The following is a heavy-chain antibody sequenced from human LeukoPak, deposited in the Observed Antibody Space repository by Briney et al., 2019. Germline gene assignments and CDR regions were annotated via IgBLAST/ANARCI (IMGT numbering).Heavy chain of an antibody. CDR1: GFTFSSYN. J-gene: IGHJ4*02. V-gene: IGHV3-74*01. Sequence: PGGSLRLSCAASGFTFSSYNMNWVRQAPGKGLVWVSRIDNGGTTTLYADSVRGRFTISRDNAKNTLYLQMNSLRAEDTAIYFCARVRSDYSSSSPPDYWGQGTPVTVSS. CDR2: IDNGGTTT. CDR3: ARVRSDYSSSSPPDY. D-gene: IGHD6-6*01.